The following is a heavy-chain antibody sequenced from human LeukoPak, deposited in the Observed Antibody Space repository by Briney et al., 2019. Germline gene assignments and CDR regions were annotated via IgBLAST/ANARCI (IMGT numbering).Heavy chain of an antibody. CDR2: IIPIFGTA. CDR1: GGTFSSYA. CDR3: ARDPTNTSGYYAYFDY. V-gene: IGHV1-69*13. Sequence: SVKVSCKASGGTFSSYAISWVRQAPGQGLEWMGGIIPIFGTANYAQKFQGRVTITADESTSTAYMELSSLRSDDTAVYYCARDPTNTSGYYAYFDYWGQGTLVTVSS. J-gene: IGHJ4*02. D-gene: IGHD5-12*01.